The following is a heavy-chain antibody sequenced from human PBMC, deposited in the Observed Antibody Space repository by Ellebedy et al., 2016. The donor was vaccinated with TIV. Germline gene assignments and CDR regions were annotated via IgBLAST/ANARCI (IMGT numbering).Heavy chain of an antibody. CDR2: ISWDGGST. CDR1: GFTFDDYT. J-gene: IGHJ4*02. V-gene: IGHV3-43*01. D-gene: IGHD7-27*01. Sequence: GESLKISCAASGFTFDDYTMHWVRQPPGKGLEWVSLISWDGGSTYYADSVKCRFTISRDNSKNSLYLQMNSLRTEDTALYYCAKGPMGTYYFDYWGQGTLVTVSS. CDR3: AKGPMGTYYFDY.